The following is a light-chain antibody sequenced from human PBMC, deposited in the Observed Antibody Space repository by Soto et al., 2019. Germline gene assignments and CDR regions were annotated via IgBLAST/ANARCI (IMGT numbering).Light chain of an antibody. Sequence: EIVMTQSPATLSVSPGERATLSCRAGQTVNSNLAWYQQKPVQAPRLLIYGASTRATGIPARFSGSGSGTEFTLTISSLQPDDFATYYCQQYNSYSKTFGQGTKVDIK. V-gene: IGKV3-15*01. CDR2: GAS. CDR3: QQYNSYSKT. J-gene: IGKJ1*01. CDR1: QTVNSN.